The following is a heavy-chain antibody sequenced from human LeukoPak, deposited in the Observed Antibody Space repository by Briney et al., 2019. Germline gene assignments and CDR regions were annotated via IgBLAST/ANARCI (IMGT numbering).Heavy chain of an antibody. CDR2: ISHSGIT. CDR3: ARDRGFMTADY. Sequence: SETLSLTCTVSGYSIGSSYYGGWIRLAPGQGLEWIASISHSGITYYNPSLRSRVTISKDTSRNQFSLQLNSVTAADTALYYCARDRGFMTADYWGQGTLLTVSS. V-gene: IGHV4-38-2*02. D-gene: IGHD3-10*01. J-gene: IGHJ4*02. CDR1: GYSIGSSYY.